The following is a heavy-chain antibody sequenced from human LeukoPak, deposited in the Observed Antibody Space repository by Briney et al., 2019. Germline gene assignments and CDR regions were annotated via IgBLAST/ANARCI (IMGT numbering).Heavy chain of an antibody. J-gene: IGHJ4*02. V-gene: IGHV3-48*01. D-gene: IGHD1-26*01. CDR3: ATVLVEPTTYFDY. CDR2: ISSSGSTR. CDR1: GFTFSNAW. Sequence: GGSLRLSCAASGFTFSNAWMSWVRQAPGKGLEWVSYISSSGSTRYYADSVRGRFTISRDNARNSLFLQMDSLRAEDTAVYYCATVLVEPTTYFDYWGQGTLVTVSS.